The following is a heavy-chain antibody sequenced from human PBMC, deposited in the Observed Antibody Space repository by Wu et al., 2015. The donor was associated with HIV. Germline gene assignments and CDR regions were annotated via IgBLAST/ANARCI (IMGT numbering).Heavy chain of an antibody. D-gene: IGHD4-11*01. CDR1: GYTFTNYY. CDR2: INPSGGAT. J-gene: IGHJ4*02. V-gene: IGHV1-2*02. Sequence: QVQLVQSGAEVKKPGASVKVSCGASGYTFTNYYIHWLRQAPGQGLEWMAWINPSGGATIYAEDFEGRVTVTRDTSSETVYMELSGLTSGDTAIYYCARDATPITTEFDFWGLGTLITVSS. CDR3: ARDATPITTEFDF.